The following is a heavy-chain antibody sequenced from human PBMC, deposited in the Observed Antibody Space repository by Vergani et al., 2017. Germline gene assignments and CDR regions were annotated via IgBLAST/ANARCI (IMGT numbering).Heavy chain of an antibody. CDR3: LKDNDYDADGPFDL. V-gene: IGHV3-9*01. CDR1: GFTFQAFA. D-gene: IGHD3-16*01. CDR2: IDRNYGVK. J-gene: IGHJ2*01. Sequence: VEAGGGLVQPGGSLRLSCTASGFTFQAFAFHWFRQVSGRGLEWVSGIDRNYGVKNGNSFEGRFSISRDKAKKAVFLQMNNLRHEDTALYFCLKDNDYDADGPFDLWGRGTLVTVSS.